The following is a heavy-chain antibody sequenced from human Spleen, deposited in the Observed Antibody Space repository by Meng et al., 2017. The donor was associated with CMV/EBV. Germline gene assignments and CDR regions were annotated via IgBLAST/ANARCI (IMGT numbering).Heavy chain of an antibody. CDR1: GFTFSRYW. D-gene: IGHD6-13*01. J-gene: IGHJ4*02. CDR3: SRERHEPSGWYVFDY. Sequence: SGFTFSRYWMHWVRQVPGKGLVWVSRINSDRSSTSYADSVDGRFTISRDNAKNTLYLQMNSLRAEDTAVYYCSRERHEPSGWYVFDYWGQGTLVTVSS. V-gene: IGHV3-74*01. CDR2: INSDRSST.